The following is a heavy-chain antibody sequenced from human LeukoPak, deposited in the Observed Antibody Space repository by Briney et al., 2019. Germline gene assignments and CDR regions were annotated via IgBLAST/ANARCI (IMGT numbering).Heavy chain of an antibody. J-gene: IGHJ4*02. Sequence: SGGSLRLSCAASGFTFSSHSMNWVRQAPGKGLEWVSYISSSSGTIYYADSVKGRFTISRDNAKNSLYLQMNSLRAEDTAVYYCARGAYYYEDWGQGTLVTVSS. D-gene: IGHD3-22*01. CDR1: GFTFSSHS. CDR2: ISSSSGTI. CDR3: ARGAYYYED. V-gene: IGHV3-48*01.